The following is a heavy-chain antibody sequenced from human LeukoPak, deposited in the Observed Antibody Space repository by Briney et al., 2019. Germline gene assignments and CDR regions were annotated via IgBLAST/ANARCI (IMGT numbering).Heavy chain of an antibody. Sequence: ASVKASCKASGYTFTSYGISWVRQATGQGLEWMGWMNPNSGNTGYAQKFQGRVTMTRNTSISTAYVELSSLRSEDTAVYYCARGIRAAQRTGNYWGQGTLVTVSS. D-gene: IGHD3-10*01. CDR3: ARGIRAAQRTGNY. CDR2: MNPNSGNT. J-gene: IGHJ4*02. CDR1: GYTFTSYG. V-gene: IGHV1-8*02.